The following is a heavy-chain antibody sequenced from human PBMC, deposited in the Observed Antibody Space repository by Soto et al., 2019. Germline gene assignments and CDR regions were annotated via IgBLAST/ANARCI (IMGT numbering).Heavy chain of an antibody. CDR1: GGSFSGYY. D-gene: IGHD3-3*01. Sequence: QVQLQQWGAGLLKPSETLSLTCAVYGGSFSGYYWSWIRQPPGKGLEWIGEINHSGSTNYNPSLTSRVTISVDTSKNQFSLKLSSVTAADTAVYYCARGGSITIFGVVIVPTHPSYGMDVWGQGTTVTVSS. J-gene: IGHJ6*02. CDR3: ARGGSITIFGVVIVPTHPSYGMDV. CDR2: INHSGST. V-gene: IGHV4-34*01.